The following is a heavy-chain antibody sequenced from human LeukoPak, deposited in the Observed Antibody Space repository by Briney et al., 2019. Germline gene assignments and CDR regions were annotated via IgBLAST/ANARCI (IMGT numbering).Heavy chain of an antibody. CDR3: ARVRYNWNYAHDY. CDR2: IIPILGIA. J-gene: IGHJ4*02. V-gene: IGHV1-69*02. Sequence: AASVKVSCKASGGTFSSYTISWVRQAPGQGLEWMERIIPILGIANYAQKFQGRVTITADKSTSTAYMELSSLRSEDTAVHYCARVRYNWNYAHDYWGQGTLVTVSS. D-gene: IGHD1-7*01. CDR1: GGTFSSYT.